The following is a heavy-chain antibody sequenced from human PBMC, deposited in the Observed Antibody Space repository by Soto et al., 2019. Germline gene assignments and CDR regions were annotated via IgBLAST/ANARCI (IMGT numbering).Heavy chain of an antibody. CDR3: ARGEGGFQY. CDR1: GESFRGYY. CDR2: VNHSGST. J-gene: IGHJ1*01. Sequence: QVQLQQWGAGLLRPSETLSLSCAVYGESFRGYYWTWIRQPPGKGLEWIGEVNHSGSTNYNPSLKSRVTISVDTSKNPFSLKLNSMTAADTAVYYCARGEGGFQYWGQGTLVIVSS. V-gene: IGHV4-34*02.